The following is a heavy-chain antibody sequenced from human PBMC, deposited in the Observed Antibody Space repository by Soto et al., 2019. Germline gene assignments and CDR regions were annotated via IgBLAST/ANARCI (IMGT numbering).Heavy chain of an antibody. V-gene: IGHV3-23*01. J-gene: IGHJ6*02. Sequence: EVQLLESGGGLVQPGGSLRLSCAASGFTFSSYAMSWVRQAPGKGLEWVSAISGSGGSTYYADSVTGPFTISRDNSKKKLYLQMNSLKADDTAVYYCAKNTIPAPTQYYYYYYGMYVWGQGTTVTVSS. CDR2: ISGSGGST. CDR1: GFTFSSYA. D-gene: IGHD2-2*01. CDR3: AKNTIPAPTQYYYYYYGMYV.